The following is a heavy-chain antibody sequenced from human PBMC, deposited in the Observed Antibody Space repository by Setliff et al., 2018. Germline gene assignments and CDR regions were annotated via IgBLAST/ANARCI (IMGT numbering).Heavy chain of an antibody. CDR3: AKYTRVVTTTCFDY. CDR1: GFTFDNFA. D-gene: IGHD2-15*01. J-gene: IGHJ4*02. CDR2: ISGGGTT. Sequence: GGSLRLSCVVSGFTFDNFAMTWVRQAPGKGLEWVSSISGGGTTDYAESVKGRFTISRDNSKNTLYLQLDSLRSEDTATYYCAKYTRVVTTTCFDYWGQGTLVTVSS. V-gene: IGHV3-23*01.